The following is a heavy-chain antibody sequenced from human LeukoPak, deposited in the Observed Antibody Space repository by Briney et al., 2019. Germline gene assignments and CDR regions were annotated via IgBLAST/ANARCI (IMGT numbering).Heavy chain of an antibody. D-gene: IGHD3-22*01. CDR1: GGSISSSSYY. CDR2: IYTSGST. CDR3: VRVIGAPNYYYYMDV. J-gene: IGHJ6*03. V-gene: IGHV4-39*07. Sequence: PSETLSLTCTVSGGSISSSSYYWGWIRQPPGKGLEWIGSIYTSGSTNYNPSLKSRVTMSVDTSKNQFSLKLSSVTAADTAVYYCVRVIGAPNYYYYMDVWGKGTTVTVSS.